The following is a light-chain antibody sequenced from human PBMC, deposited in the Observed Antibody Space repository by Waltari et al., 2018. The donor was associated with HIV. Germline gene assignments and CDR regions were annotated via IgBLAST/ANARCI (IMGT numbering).Light chain of an antibody. J-gene: IGLJ2*01. Sequence: QSVLPQPPSVSADPRQTVTISCSGSSPNIGSNRVFWYQQPPGTAPKLLIYYNTKRPSGIPDRCSGSKSGTLATLGITGLQTGDEADYYCGTWYISLSAVLFGGGTKLTVL. CDR2: YNT. CDR1: SPNIGSNR. CDR3: GTWYISLSAVL. V-gene: IGLV1-51*01.